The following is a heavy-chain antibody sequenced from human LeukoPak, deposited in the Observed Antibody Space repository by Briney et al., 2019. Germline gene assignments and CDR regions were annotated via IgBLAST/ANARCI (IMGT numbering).Heavy chain of an antibody. J-gene: IGHJ4*02. CDR3: ARRAATSIDY. Sequence: SETLSLTCTVSGGSISSGGYYWSWIRQHPGKGLEWIGYIYYSGSTYYNPSLKSRVTISVDTSKNQFSLKLSSVTAADTAVYYCARRAATSIDYWGQGTLVTVSS. CDR1: GGSISSGGYY. D-gene: IGHD6-13*01. CDR2: IYYSGST. V-gene: IGHV4-31*03.